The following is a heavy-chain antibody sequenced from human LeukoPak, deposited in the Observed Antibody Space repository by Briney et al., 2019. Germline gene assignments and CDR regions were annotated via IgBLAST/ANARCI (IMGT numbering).Heavy chain of an antibody. CDR1: GGTFSSYA. V-gene: IGHV1-69*05. D-gene: IGHD1-26*01. CDR2: IIPIFGTA. J-gene: IGHJ4*02. CDR3: ARGSVATTVFDY. Sequence: EASVKVSCKASGGTFSSYAISWMRQAPGQGLEWMGRIIPIFGTANYAQKFQGRVTITTDESTSTAYMELSSLRSEDTAVYYCARGSVATTVFDYWGQGTLVTVSS.